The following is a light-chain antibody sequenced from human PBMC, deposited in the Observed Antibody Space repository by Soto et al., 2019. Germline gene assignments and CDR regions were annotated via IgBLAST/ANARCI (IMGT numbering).Light chain of an antibody. Sequence: QLVLTQSPSASASLGASVKLTCTLSSGHSSYAIAWHQQQPEKDPRYLMKLNSDGSHCKGDGIPDRFSGSSSGAERYLTISSLQSEDEADYYCQTWGTGIQVFGGGTKLTVL. CDR1: SGHSSYA. CDR3: QTWGTGIQV. J-gene: IGLJ2*01. V-gene: IGLV4-69*01. CDR2: LNSDGSH.